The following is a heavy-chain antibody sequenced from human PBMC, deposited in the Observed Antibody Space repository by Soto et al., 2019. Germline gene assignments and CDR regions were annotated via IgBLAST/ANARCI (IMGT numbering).Heavy chain of an antibody. D-gene: IGHD3-9*01. J-gene: IGHJ6*02. Sequence: QVQLQESGPGLVKPSGTLSLTCAVSGGSISSSNWWSWVRQPPGKGLEWIGEIYHSGSTNYNPSLKSRVIISVDKSTHQFSLKLSSGAAADTTVYYCARDRGYDILTGYYNSYYYYGMDVWGQGTTVTVSS. CDR2: IYHSGST. CDR1: GGSISSSNW. CDR3: ARDRGYDILTGYYNSYYYYGMDV. V-gene: IGHV4-4*02.